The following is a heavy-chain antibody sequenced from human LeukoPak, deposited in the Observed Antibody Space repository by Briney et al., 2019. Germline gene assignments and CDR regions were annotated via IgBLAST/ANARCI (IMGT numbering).Heavy chain of an antibody. J-gene: IGHJ6*02. V-gene: IGHV1-69*04. CDR2: IIPILGIA. D-gene: IGHD3-10*01. CDR1: GGTFSSYA. CDR3: ARDQARPYYYGSGSSDYYYYGMDV. Sequence: ASVKVSRKASGGTFSSYAISWVRQAPGQGLEWMGRIIPILGIANYAQKFQGRVTITADKSTSTAYMELSSLRSEDTAVYYCARDQARPYYYGSGSSDYYYYGMDVWGQGTTVTVSS.